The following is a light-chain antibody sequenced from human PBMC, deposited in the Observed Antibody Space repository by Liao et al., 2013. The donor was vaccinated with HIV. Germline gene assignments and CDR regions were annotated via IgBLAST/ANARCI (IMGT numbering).Light chain of an antibody. CDR3: QAWDSSTANV. V-gene: IGLV3-9*01. Sequence: SYELTQPPSVSVAPGQTARIACWGNDIATKHVNWYQQKPGQAPVLVIYHDWDRPSGIPERFSGSNSGNTATLTISGTQAMDEADYYCQAWDSSTANVFGTGTKVTVL. CDR1: DIATKH. J-gene: IGLJ1*01. CDR2: HDW.